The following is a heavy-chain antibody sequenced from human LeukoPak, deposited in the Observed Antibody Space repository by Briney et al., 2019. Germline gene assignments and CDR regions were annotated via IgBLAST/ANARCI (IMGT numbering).Heavy chain of an antibody. CDR3: ARDSPLRALIDGMDV. D-gene: IGHD3-16*01. CDR2: ISSSGSTI. Sequence: GGSLRLSCAASGFTFSSYEMNWVRQAPGKGLGWVSYISSSGSTIYYADSVKGRFTISRDNAKNSLYLQMNSLRAEDTAVYYCARDSPLRALIDGMDVWGQGTTVTVSS. V-gene: IGHV3-48*03. J-gene: IGHJ6*02. CDR1: GFTFSSYE.